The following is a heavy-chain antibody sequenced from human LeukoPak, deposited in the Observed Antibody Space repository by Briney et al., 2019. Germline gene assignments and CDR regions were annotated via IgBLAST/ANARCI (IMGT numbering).Heavy chain of an antibody. Sequence: SETLSLTCAVYGGSFSAYCWNWIRQSPGKGLEWIGEIDHSGTTKYNPSLKSRVTISKDTSRSQFSLRLTSVTAADTAVYFCASFSGDPLSDSWGQGTLVTVSS. V-gene: IGHV4-34*01. CDR1: GGSFSAYC. D-gene: IGHD4-17*01. CDR2: IDHSGTT. CDR3: ASFSGDPLSDS. J-gene: IGHJ4*02.